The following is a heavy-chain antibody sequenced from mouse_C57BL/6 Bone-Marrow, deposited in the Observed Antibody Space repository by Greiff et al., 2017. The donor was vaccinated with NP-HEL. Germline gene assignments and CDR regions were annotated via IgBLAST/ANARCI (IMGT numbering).Heavy chain of an antibody. J-gene: IGHJ2*01. Sequence: VQLQQSGAELARPGASVKLSCKASGYTFTSYGISWVKQRTGQGLEWIGEIYPRSGNTYYNEKFQGKATLTAAKSSSTAYMELRSLTSEDSAVYFGAREEAPFDYGGQGTPLTVSS. CDR1: GYTFTSYG. CDR2: IYPRSGNT. V-gene: IGHV1-81*01. CDR3: AREEAPFDY.